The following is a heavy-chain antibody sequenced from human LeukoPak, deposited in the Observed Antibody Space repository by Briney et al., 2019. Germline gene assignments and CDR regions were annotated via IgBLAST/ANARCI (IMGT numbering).Heavy chain of an antibody. CDR1: GFTFSSYG. CDR2: ISYDGSNK. Sequence: GGSLRLSCAASGFTFSSYGMHWVRQAPGKGLEWVAAISYDGSNKYYADSVKGRFTISRDNSKNTLYLQMNSLRAEDTAVYYCAKDFVVAATYYFDYWGQGTLVTVSS. J-gene: IGHJ4*02. CDR3: AKDFVVAATYYFDY. D-gene: IGHD2-15*01. V-gene: IGHV3-30*18.